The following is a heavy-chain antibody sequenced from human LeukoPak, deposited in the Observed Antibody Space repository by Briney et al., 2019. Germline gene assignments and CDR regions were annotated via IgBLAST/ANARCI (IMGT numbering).Heavy chain of an antibody. D-gene: IGHD6-19*01. Sequence: GGSLRLSCAASEFTISGYWMSWVRQAPGKGLEWVSAISGSGGSTYYADSVKGRFTISRDNSKNTLYLQMNSLRAEDTAVYYCARVELYSSGWYDYWGQGTLVTVSS. J-gene: IGHJ4*02. CDR2: ISGSGGST. CDR1: EFTISGYW. V-gene: IGHV3-23*01. CDR3: ARVELYSSGWYDY.